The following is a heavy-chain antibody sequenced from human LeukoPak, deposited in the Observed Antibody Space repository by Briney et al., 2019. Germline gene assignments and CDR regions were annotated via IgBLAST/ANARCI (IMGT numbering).Heavy chain of an antibody. CDR3: AIVYSSGWYRLYYYYGMDV. CDR2: MNPNSGNT. Sequence: AASVKVSCKASGYTFTSYGISWVRQATGQGLEWMGWMNPNSGNTGYAQKFQGRVTMTRNTSISTAYMELSSLRSEDTAVYYCAIVYSSGWYRLYYYYGMDVWGQGTTVTVSS. D-gene: IGHD6-19*01. CDR1: GYTFTSYG. V-gene: IGHV1-8*02. J-gene: IGHJ6*02.